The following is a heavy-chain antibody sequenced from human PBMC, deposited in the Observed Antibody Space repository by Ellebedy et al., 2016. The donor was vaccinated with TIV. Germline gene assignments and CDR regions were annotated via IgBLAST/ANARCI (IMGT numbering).Heavy chain of an antibody. CDR3: ARGSLGISPFDY. V-gene: IGHV4-39*01. Sequence: MPSETLSLTCTVSSGSISSSRYWWGWIRQPPGKGLEWIGSIYYSGSTFYNPSLKSRVTISVDPSKNQFSLNLSSVTAADTAVYYCARGSLGISPFDYWGQGTLVTVSS. D-gene: IGHD7-27*01. CDR2: IYYSGST. CDR1: SGSISSSRYW. J-gene: IGHJ4*02.